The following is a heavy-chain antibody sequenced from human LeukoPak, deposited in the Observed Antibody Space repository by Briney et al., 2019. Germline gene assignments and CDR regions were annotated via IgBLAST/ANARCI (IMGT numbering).Heavy chain of an antibody. Sequence: GGSLRLSCAASGFTASSTYMKAVRQAPGKGLEWVSIIYSGGSTYYANSVKGRFIISRDNSKNTLYLQMNSLRAEDTAVYYCASYVWGSYRSFDYWGQGTLVTVSS. CDR2: IYSGGST. CDR1: GFTASSTY. D-gene: IGHD3-16*02. J-gene: IGHJ4*02. CDR3: ASYVWGSYRSFDY. V-gene: IGHV3-66*01.